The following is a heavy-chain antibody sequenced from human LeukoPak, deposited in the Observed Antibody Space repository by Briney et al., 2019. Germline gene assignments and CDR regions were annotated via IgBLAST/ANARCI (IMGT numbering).Heavy chain of an antibody. V-gene: IGHV4-31*03. CDR1: GGSISSRDSY. D-gene: IGHD1-7*01. Sequence: PSETLSLTCTVSGGSISSRDSYWSWIRLLPGKGLEWIGYIYYSDNTYYNPSLESRVTISMDTSKNQFSLRLSSVTAADTAVYYCAGKGSNWNSVGMDVWGQGTTVTVSS. CDR3: AGKGSNWNSVGMDV. J-gene: IGHJ6*02. CDR2: IYYSDNT.